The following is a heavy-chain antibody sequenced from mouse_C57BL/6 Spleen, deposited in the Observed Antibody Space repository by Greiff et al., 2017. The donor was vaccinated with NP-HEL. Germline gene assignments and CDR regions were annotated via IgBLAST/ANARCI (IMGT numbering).Heavy chain of an antibody. D-gene: IGHD2-1*01. CDR1: GFTFSSYA. V-gene: IGHV5-4*01. Sequence: EVHLVESGGGLVKPGGSLKLSCAASGFTFSSYAMSWVRQTPEKRLEWVATISDGGSYTYYPDNVKGRFTISRDTAKNNLSLQMSHLKSEETAMYYCARDDGNYDEAWFAYWGQGTLVTVSA. J-gene: IGHJ3*01. CDR2: ISDGGSYT. CDR3: ARDDGNYDEAWFAY.